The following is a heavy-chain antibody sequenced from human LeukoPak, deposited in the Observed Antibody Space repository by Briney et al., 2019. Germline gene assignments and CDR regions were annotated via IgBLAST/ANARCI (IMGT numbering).Heavy chain of an antibody. CDR1: GFTFDDYA. D-gene: IGHD3-10*01. J-gene: IGHJ4*02. CDR2: ISWNSGSI. CDR3: AKDRYGSGGTPFDY. V-gene: IGHV3-9*01. Sequence: GRSLRLSCAASGFTFDDYAMHWVRQAPGKGLEWVSGISWNSGSIGYADSVKGRFTISRDNAKNSLYLQMNSLRAEDTALYYCAKDRYGSGGTPFDYWGQGTLVTVSS.